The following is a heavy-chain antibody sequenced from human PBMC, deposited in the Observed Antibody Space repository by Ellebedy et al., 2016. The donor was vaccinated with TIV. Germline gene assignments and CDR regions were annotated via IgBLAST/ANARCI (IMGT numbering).Heavy chain of an antibody. J-gene: IGHJ4*02. CDR1: GFNFNKYA. Sequence: GGSLRLXCTVSGFNFNKYAMSWVRRAPGKGLEWVSSTSGSGRTTSSAESVKGRFTTSRDNSKNTLYLQMNNLRAEDTAVYYCAKDRGHDYGDQLSSWGQGTLVTVSS. V-gene: IGHV3-23*01. CDR2: TSGSGRTT. CDR3: AKDRGHDYGDQLSS. D-gene: IGHD4-17*01.